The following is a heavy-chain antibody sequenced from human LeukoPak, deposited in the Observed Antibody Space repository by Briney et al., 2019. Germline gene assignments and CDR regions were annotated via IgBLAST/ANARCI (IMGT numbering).Heavy chain of an antibody. D-gene: IGHD6-6*01. CDR1: GYTFTSYD. CDR3: ARGRRQLAYYYYGMDV. Sequence: GASVKVSCKASGYTFTSYDINWERQATGQGLEWMGWMNPNSGNTGYAQKFQGRVTMTRNTSISTAYMELSSLRSEDTAVYYCARGRRQLAYYYYGMDVWGQGTTVTVSS. V-gene: IGHV1-8*01. J-gene: IGHJ6*02. CDR2: MNPNSGNT.